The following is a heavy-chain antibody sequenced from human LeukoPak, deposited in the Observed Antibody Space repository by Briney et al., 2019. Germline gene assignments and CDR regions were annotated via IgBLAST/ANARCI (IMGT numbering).Heavy chain of an antibody. CDR2: ISYDGSNK. D-gene: IGHD5-24*01. J-gene: IGHJ6*02. CDR1: GFTFSSYG. V-gene: IGHV3-30*03. Sequence: PGGSLRLSCAASGFTFSSYGMHWVRQAPGKGLEWVAVISYDGSNKYYADSVKGRFTISRDNSKNTLYLQMNSLRAEDTAVYYCARDRGYVMDVWGQGTTVTVSS. CDR3: ARDRGYVMDV.